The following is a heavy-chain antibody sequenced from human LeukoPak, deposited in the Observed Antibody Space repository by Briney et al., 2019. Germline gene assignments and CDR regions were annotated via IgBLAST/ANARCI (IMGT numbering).Heavy chain of an antibody. Sequence: GGSLRPSCAASGFTFSTYSLNWVRQAPGKGLEWISYIGTSSSRRYYADSVKGRFTISRDDAKNSLFLQMNSLGAEDTAVYYCASYGSGSYYNTYNWFDPWGQGTLVTVSS. D-gene: IGHD3-10*01. CDR1: GFTFSTYS. CDR3: ASYGSGSYYNTYNWFDP. J-gene: IGHJ5*02. CDR2: IGTSSSRR. V-gene: IGHV3-48*04.